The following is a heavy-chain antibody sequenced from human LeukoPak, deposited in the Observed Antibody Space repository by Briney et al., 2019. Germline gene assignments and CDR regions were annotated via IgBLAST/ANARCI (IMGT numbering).Heavy chain of an antibody. CDR3: ARDLGYYDSSGCFDY. CDR2: ISSSSSYI. Sequence: GGSPRLSCAASGFTFSSYSMNWVRQAPGKGLEWVSSISSSSSYIYYADSVKGRFTISRDNAKNSLYLQMNSLRAEDTAVYYCARDLGYYDSSGCFDYWGQGTLVTVSS. CDR1: GFTFSSYS. D-gene: IGHD3-22*01. V-gene: IGHV3-21*01. J-gene: IGHJ4*02.